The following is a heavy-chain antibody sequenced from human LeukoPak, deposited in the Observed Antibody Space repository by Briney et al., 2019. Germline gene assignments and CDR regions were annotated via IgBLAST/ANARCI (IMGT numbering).Heavy chain of an antibody. D-gene: IGHD5-24*01. CDR2: INPNSGGT. CDR3: ARAKMGRWLQHHNYYFDY. CDR1: GYTFTGYY. Sequence: WASVKVSCKASGYTFTGYYMHWVRLAPGQGLEWMGWINPNSGGTNYAQKFQGRVTMTRDTSISTAYMELSRLRSDDTAVYYCARAKMGRWLQHHNYYFDYWGQGTLVTVSS. J-gene: IGHJ4*02. V-gene: IGHV1-2*02.